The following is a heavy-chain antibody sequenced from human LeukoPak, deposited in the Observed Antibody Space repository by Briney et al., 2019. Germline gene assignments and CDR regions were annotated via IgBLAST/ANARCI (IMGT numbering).Heavy chain of an antibody. CDR3: ARDHYGGNSPFDY. CDR1: GFTFNSYA. J-gene: IGHJ4*02. D-gene: IGHD4-23*01. V-gene: IGHV3-23*01. Sequence: GGSLRLSCAASGFTFNSYAMSWVRQAPGKGLEWVSAIRGSGGGTYYADSVKGRFTISRDNSKNTLYLQMNSLRDEDTAVYYCARDHYGGNSPFDYWGQGTLVTVSS. CDR2: IRGSGGGT.